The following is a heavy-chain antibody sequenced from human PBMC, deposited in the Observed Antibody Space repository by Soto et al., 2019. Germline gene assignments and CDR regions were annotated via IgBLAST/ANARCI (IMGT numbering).Heavy chain of an antibody. CDR2: IWYDGSNK. Sequence: QVQLVESGGGVVQPGRSLRLSCAASGFTFSSYGMHWVRQAPGKGLERVAVIWYDGSNKYYADSVKGRFTISRDNSKNTLYLQMNSLRAEDTAVYYCARDQCSGGSCYSFDYWGQGTLVTVSS. D-gene: IGHD2-15*01. J-gene: IGHJ4*02. CDR1: GFTFSSYG. CDR3: ARDQCSGGSCYSFDY. V-gene: IGHV3-33*01.